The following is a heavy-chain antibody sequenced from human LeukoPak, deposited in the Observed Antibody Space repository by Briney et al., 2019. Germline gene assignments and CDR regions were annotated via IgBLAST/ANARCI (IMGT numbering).Heavy chain of an antibody. CDR3: ARDIRSSSWYL. Sequence: SETLSLTCTVSGGSISSYYWSWIRQPPGKGLEWIGYIYYSGSTNYNPSLKSRVTISVETSKNEFSLKLRSVAAADTAVYYCARDIRSSSWYLWGQGTLVTVSS. J-gene: IGHJ5*02. CDR2: IYYSGST. D-gene: IGHD6-13*01. CDR1: GGSISSYY. V-gene: IGHV4-59*01.